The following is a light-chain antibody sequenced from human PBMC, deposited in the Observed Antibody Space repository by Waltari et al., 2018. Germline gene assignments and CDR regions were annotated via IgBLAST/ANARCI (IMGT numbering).Light chain of an antibody. CDR3: QQSYSIPRT. V-gene: IGKV1-39*01. CDR1: QSISSY. J-gene: IGKJ3*01. CDR2: AAS. Sequence: DIQMTQSPTSLSASVGDRVTITCRASQSISSYLNWYQQKPGKAPKVLIYAASSLQSGGPSRFSGSGSGTDFTLTISSLQPEDFATYYCQQSYSIPRTFGPGTKVDIK.